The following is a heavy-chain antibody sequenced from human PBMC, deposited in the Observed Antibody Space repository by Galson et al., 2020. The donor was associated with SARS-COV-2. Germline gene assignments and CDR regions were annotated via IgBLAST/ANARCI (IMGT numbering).Heavy chain of an antibody. CDR3: ASEQMGVYLIY. V-gene: IGHV3-30*04. J-gene: IGHJ4*02. CDR1: GFTFSSYA. CDR2: ISYDGSNK. Sequence: GESLKISCAASGFTFSSYAMHWVRQAPGKGLEWVAVISYDGSNKYYADSVKGRFTISRDNSKNTLYLQMNSLRAEDTAVYYCASEQMGVYLIYWGPGTLVTVSS. D-gene: IGHD2-8*01.